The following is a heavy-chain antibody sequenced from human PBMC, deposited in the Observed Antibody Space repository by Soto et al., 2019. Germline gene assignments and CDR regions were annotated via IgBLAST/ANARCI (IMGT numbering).Heavy chain of an antibody. V-gene: IGHV3-33*01. CDR1: GFTFSSYG. CDR2: IWYDGSNK. Sequence: QVQLVESGGGVVQPGRSLRLSCAASGFTFSSYGMHWVRQAPGKGLEWVAVIWYDGSNKYYADSVKGRLTISRDNSNNTLYLQINSLRAEDTAVYYFARNSYLYDSSGQLCIDFWGQGTTVTVSS. D-gene: IGHD3-22*01. CDR3: ARNSYLYDSSGQLCIDF. J-gene: IGHJ6*02.